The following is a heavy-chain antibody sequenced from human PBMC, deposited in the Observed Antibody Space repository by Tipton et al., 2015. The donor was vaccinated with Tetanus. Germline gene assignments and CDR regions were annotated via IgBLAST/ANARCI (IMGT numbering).Heavy chain of an antibody. D-gene: IGHD5-18*01. V-gene: IGHV4-59*01. Sequence: TLSLTCTVSRGPISSYYWSWIRQPPGKGLEWIGYIYYTGSTNYNPSLKSGVTISLDTSKNQFSLKLTSVSAADTAVYYCVRGRGLGAYSYGFEYWGQGALVTVSS. CDR2: IYYTGST. CDR3: VRGRGLGAYSYGFEY. CDR1: RGPISSYY. J-gene: IGHJ4*02.